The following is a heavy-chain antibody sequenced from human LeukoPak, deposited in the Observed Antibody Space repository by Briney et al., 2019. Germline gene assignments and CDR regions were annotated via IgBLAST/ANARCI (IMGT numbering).Heavy chain of an antibody. V-gene: IGHV4-61*08. CDR2: IYYSGGT. J-gene: IGHJ3*02. D-gene: IGHD1-1*01. CDR3: ARVKKRNDATDI. Sequence: PSQTLSLTCTVSGGSISSGGYYWSWIRQHPGKGLEWIGYIYYSGGTNYNPSLKSRVTISVDRSKNQFSLKLSSVTAADTAVYYCARVKKRNDATDIWGQGTMVTVSS. CDR1: GGSISSGGYY.